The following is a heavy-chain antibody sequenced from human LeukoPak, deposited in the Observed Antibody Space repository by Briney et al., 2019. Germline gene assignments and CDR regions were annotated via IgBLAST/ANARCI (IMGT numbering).Heavy chain of an antibody. J-gene: IGHJ6*03. CDR1: GGSISSSGYY. CDR3: AREDYYGSGRNYYYYYMDV. V-gene: IGHV4-61*02. Sequence: PSETLSLTCTVSGGSISSSGYYWSWIRQPAGKGLEWIGRIYTSGSTNYNPSLKSRVTMSVDTSKNQFSLKLSSVTAADTAVYYYAREDYYGSGRNYYYYYMDVWGKGTTVTISS. CDR2: IYTSGST. D-gene: IGHD3-10*01.